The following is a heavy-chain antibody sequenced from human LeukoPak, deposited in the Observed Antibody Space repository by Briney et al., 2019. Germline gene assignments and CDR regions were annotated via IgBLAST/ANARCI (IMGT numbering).Heavy chain of an antibody. CDR3: GRGVGSSWFDP. J-gene: IGHJ5*02. CDR2: INPNSGGG. V-gene: IGHV1-2*02. Sequence: ASVKVSCKASGYTFTDFYVHWVRQAPGQGLEWMGWINPNSGGGSFAQSFQGRVTMTRDTAISTAYMELRRLTSDDTAVYYCGRGVGSSWFDPWGQGALVTVSS. CDR1: GYTFTDFY. D-gene: IGHD6-13*01.